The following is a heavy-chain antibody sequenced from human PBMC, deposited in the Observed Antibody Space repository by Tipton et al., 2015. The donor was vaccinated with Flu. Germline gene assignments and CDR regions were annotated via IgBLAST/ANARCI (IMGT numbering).Heavy chain of an antibody. Sequence: TLSLTCTVSGDSMRRDYFWGWIRQSPVKGLEWIGFVYYSGSTDYTDYSPSFKSRVTISVDPSKNQFSLQLSSVTAADTAVYFCERETSGSHFVYFALWGLGTLVTVSS. CDR3: ERETSGSHFVYFAL. D-gene: IGHD3-16*02. CDR1: GDSMRRDYF. CDR2: VYYSGST. V-gene: IGHV4-59*01. J-gene: IGHJ2*01.